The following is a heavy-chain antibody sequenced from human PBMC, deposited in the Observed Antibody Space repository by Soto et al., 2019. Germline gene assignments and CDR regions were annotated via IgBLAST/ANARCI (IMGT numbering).Heavy chain of an antibody. J-gene: IGHJ6*02. CDR1: GYTLTELS. D-gene: IGHD3-22*01. V-gene: IGHV1-24*01. CDR3: ATGPSVVIQYYYYGMDV. Sequence: ASVKVSCKVSGYTLTELSMHWVRQAPGKGLEWMGGFDPEDGETIYAQKFQGRVTMTEDTSTDTAYMELSSLRSEDTAVYYCATGPSVVIQYYYYGMDVWGQGTTVTVSS. CDR2: FDPEDGET.